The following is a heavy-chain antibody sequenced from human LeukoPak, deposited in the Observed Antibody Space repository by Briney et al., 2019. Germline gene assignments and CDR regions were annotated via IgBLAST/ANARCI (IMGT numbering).Heavy chain of an antibody. CDR2: ITSSAGTI. CDR1: GFTFSSYE. Sequence: GGSLRLSCAASGFTFSSYEMHWVRQAPGKGLEWISYITSSAGTIYYADSAKGRFTISRDNAKSSLYLQMNSLRVEDTAVYYCARVHHNTAMVDIDYWGQGTLVTVSS. J-gene: IGHJ4*02. V-gene: IGHV3-48*03. D-gene: IGHD5-18*01. CDR3: ARVHHNTAMVDIDY.